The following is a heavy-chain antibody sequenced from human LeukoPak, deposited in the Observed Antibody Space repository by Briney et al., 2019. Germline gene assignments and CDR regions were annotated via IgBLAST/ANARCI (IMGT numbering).Heavy chain of an antibody. CDR1: AGSISSGSYY. CDR2: IYISGST. CDR3: ARATPYSAYDYEVFDY. V-gene: IGHV4-61*02. D-gene: IGHD5-12*01. J-gene: IGHJ4*02. Sequence: ASETLSLTCTVSAGSISSGSYYWSWIRQPAGKGLEWIGRIYISGSTNYNPSLKSRVTISVDMSENHFSLKLSSVTAADTAVYYCARATPYSAYDYEVFDYWGQGTLVTVSS.